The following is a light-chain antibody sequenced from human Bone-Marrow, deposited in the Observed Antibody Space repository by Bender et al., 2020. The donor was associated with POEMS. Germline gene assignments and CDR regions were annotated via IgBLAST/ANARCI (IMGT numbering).Light chain of an antibody. J-gene: IGLJ2*01. CDR1: SSNTGSGYD. CDR3: CSYAGSNTGV. V-gene: IGLV1-40*01. CDR2: GYN. Sequence: QSVLTQPPSVSGAPGQRVTISCTGSSSNTGSGYDINWYQHLPGTAPKLLIYGYNNRPSGVPDRFSGSKSGTSASLAITGLQAEDEGDYYCCSYAGSNTGVFGGGTKLTVL.